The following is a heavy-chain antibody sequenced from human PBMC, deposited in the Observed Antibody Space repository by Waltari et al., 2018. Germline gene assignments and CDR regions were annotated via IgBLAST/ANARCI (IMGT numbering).Heavy chain of an antibody. CDR1: GGSFSGYY. Sequence: QVQLQQWGAGLLKPSETLSLTCAGYGGSFSGYYWSWIRQPPGKGLEWIGEINHSGNTNYNPSLKSRVTISVDTSKNQFSLKLSSVTAADTAVYYCARLNSAAGHDYWGQGTLVTVSS. CDR2: INHSGNT. V-gene: IGHV4-34*01. D-gene: IGHD6-13*01. CDR3: ARLNSAAGHDY. J-gene: IGHJ4*02.